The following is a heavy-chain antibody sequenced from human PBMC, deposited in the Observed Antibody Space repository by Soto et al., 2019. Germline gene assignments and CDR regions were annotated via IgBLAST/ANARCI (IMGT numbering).Heavy chain of an antibody. CDR2: XSXXSXGX. CDR3: ARVVPGAEAWFGP. V-gene: IGHV1-18*01. CDR1: GYTFSNYR. Sequence: SVKGSCKTAGYTFSNYRITWVRQAPGQPLEXLGXXSXXSXGXXXAXXFQGRVSMTTDTSTTTAYMELRSLRSDETAVYYCARVVPGAEAWFGPWGQGTLVTVSS. J-gene: IGHJ5*02. D-gene: IGHD2-2*01.